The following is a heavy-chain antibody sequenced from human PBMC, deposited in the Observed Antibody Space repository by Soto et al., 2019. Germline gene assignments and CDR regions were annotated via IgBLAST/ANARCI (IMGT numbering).Heavy chain of an antibody. CDR3: VRGYSSGGGYYYYGMDV. CDR1: GFTFSSYA. V-gene: IGHV3-23*01. Sequence: GGSLRLSCAASGFTFSSYAMSWVRQAPGKGLEWVSAISGSGGSTYYADSVKGRFTISRDNSKNTLYLQMNSLRAEDTAVYYCVRGYSSGGGYYYYGMDVWGQGTTVTVSS. J-gene: IGHJ6*02. D-gene: IGHD6-19*01. CDR2: ISGSGGST.